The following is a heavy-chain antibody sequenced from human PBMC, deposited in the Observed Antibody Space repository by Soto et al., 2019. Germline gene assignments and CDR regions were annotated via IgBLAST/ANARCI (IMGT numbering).Heavy chain of an antibody. CDR2: IYYDGGGP. J-gene: IGHJ4*02. V-gene: IGHV3-33*08. CDR3: AREWRLRFDS. D-gene: IGHD2-21*02. Sequence: QLQLVELGGGVVQPGGSLRLSCAASGFSLSDVDMHWVRQAPGKGLEWLSLIYYDGGGPYYADCVRGRFTISRDISRNILFLQMTSLRAEDTALYYCAREWRLRFDSWGQGTMVMVSS. CDR1: GFSLSDVD.